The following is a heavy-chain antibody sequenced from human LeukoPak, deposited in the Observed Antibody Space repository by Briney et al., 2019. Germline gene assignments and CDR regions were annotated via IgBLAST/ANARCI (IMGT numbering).Heavy chain of an antibody. J-gene: IGHJ4*02. CDR1: GYSISSGYY. CDR3: ARSRRSWSTFDY. V-gene: IGHV4-38-2*02. D-gene: IGHD6-13*01. CDR2: IYHSGST. Sequence: PSETLSLTCTVSGYSISSGYYWGWIRRPPGKGLEWIGNIYHSGSTYYNPSLKSRVTISVDTSKNQFSLKLTSVTATDTAVYYCARSRRSWSTFDYWGQGTLVTVSS.